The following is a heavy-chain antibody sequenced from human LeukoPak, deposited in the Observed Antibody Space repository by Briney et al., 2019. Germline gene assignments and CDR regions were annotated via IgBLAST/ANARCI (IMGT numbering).Heavy chain of an antibody. V-gene: IGHV3-72*01. D-gene: IGHD2-2*01. CDR2: IRNKAKSHTT. CDR1: GFTLSDHY. J-gene: IGHJ4*02. Sequence: GGSLRLSCAASGFTLSDHYMDWVRQAPGKGLEWVGRIRNKAKSHTTEYAASVKGRFTISRDDSKKSLYLQMNSLKSEDTALYYCTRSCSSSSCPLYYFDYWGRGTLVTVSS. CDR3: TRSCSSSSCPLYYFDY.